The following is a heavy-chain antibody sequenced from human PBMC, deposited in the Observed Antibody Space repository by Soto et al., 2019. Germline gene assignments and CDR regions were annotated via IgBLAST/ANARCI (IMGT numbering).Heavy chain of an antibody. Sequence: GASVKVSCKASGYTFTKYGINWVRKAPGQGLELMGWISAYDGKTTYAEKFQGRVTLTTDTSTSTAYMELRSLRSDDTAIYYCARDPHEFWTSYWFDPWGQGTPVTVSS. CDR1: GYTFTKYG. V-gene: IGHV1-18*01. CDR2: ISAYDGKT. J-gene: IGHJ5*02. CDR3: ARDPHEFWTSYWFDP. D-gene: IGHD3-3*01.